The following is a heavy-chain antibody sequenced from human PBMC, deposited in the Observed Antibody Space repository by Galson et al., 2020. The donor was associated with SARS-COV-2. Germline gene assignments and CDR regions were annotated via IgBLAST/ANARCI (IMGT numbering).Heavy chain of an antibody. CDR1: GFTFSSYG. CDR3: ARGYYYDSGGFYYDPYYYYYGLDV. J-gene: IGHJ6*02. CDR2: IWYDGSNK. D-gene: IGHD3-22*01. Sequence: GGSLRLSCAASGFTFSSYGMHWVRQAPGKGLEWVAVIWYDGSNKYYADSVKGRFTISRDNSKNTLYLQMNSLRAEDTAVYYCARGYYYDSGGFYYDPYYYYYGLDVWGQVSTVTVAS. V-gene: IGHV3-33*01.